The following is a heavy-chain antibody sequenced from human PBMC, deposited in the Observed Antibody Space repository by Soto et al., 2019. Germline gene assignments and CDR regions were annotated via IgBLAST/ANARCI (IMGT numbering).Heavy chain of an antibody. V-gene: IGHV1-18*01. CDR3: ARLKQLVFMDV. J-gene: IGHJ6*02. D-gene: IGHD6-13*01. Sequence: QVPLVQSGAAVRKPGASVKVTCKASGYTFPNYGIIWVRQAPGQGLEWMAWISANNGNTKYAKKFQDRVTKTTDTSTTTAYMELRSMRSDVTAVYYCARLKQLVFMDVWGQGTTVTVSS. CDR1: GYTFPNYG. CDR2: ISANNGNT.